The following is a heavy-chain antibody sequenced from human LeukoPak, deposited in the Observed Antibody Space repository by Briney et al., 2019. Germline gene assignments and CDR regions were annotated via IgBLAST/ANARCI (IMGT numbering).Heavy chain of an antibody. Sequence: PSETLSLTCAVSGGSISSSNWWSWVRQPPGKGLEWIGEIYHSGSTNYNPSLKSRVTISVDKSKNQFSLKLSSVTAADTAVYYCARDGRSGSSYYFDYWGQGTLVTASS. CDR1: GGSISSSNW. CDR3: ARDGRSGSSYYFDY. J-gene: IGHJ4*02. D-gene: IGHD3-10*01. CDR2: IYHSGST. V-gene: IGHV4-4*02.